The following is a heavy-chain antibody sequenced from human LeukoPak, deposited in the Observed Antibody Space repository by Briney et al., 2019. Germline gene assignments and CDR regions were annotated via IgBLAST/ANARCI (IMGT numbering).Heavy chain of an antibody. D-gene: IGHD3-10*01. V-gene: IGHV3-21*01. CDR3: ARGPLYGSGRSWVLDP. CDR2: ISSSSSYI. J-gene: IGHJ5*02. CDR1: GFTLSSYS. Sequence: PGGSLRPSCPPSGFTLSSYSMNWVRQAPGNGLEWVSSISSSSSYIYYAHSVKGRFTIPRDNANNALYLKMNSLRAEDTAVYYCARGPLYGSGRSWVLDPWGQGTLVTVSS.